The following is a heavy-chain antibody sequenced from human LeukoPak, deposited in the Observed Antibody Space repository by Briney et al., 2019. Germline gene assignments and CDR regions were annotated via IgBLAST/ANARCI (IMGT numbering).Heavy chain of an antibody. V-gene: IGHV4-4*07. D-gene: IGHD3-22*01. CDR2: IYTSGST. CDR3: AREVSFYYDSSGYPSDY. Sequence: SSGTLSLTCAVSGGSISSSNWWSWIRQPAGKGLEWIRRIYTSGSTNYNPSLKSRVTMSVDTSKNQFSLKLSSVTAADTAVYYCAREVSFYYDSSGYPSDYWGQGTLVTVSS. J-gene: IGHJ4*02. CDR1: GGSISSSNW.